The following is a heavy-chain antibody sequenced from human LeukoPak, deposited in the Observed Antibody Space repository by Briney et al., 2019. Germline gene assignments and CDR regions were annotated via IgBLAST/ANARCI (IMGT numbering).Heavy chain of an antibody. V-gene: IGHV3-21*01. CDR1: GFTFSSYS. D-gene: IGHD4-17*01. CDR2: ISSSSSYI. Sequence: GGSLRLSCAASGFTFSSYSMNWARQAPGKGLEWVSSISSSSSYIYYADSVKGRFTISRDNAKNSLYLQMNSLRAEDTAVYYCASRTVTTSYYYYYYYMDVWGKGTTVTVSS. J-gene: IGHJ6*03. CDR3: ASRTVTTSYYYYYYYMDV.